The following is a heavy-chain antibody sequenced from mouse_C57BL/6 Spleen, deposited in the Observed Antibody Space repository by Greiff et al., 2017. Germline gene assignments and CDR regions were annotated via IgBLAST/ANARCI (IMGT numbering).Heavy chain of an antibody. Sequence: VQLVESGAELARPGASVKLSCKASGYTFTSYGISWVKQRTGQGLEWIGEIYPRSGNTYYNEKFKGKATLTADKSSSTAYMELRSLTSEDSAVYFGSYSRSNGEKGYYAMGYWGQGTSGTVSS. CDR1: GYTFTSYG. CDR2: IYPRSGNT. J-gene: IGHJ4*01. D-gene: IGHD1-1*01. V-gene: IGHV1-81*01. CDR3: SYSRSNGEKGYYAMGY.